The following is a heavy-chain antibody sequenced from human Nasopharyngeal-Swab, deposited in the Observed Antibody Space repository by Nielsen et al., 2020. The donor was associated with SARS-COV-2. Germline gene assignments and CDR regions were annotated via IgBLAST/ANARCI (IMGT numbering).Heavy chain of an antibody. Sequence: GGSLRLSCAASGFTFSRFWMTWVRQAPGKGLEWVAYLKQDGSEEYYVDSVKGRFTISRDNSKNTLYLQMNSLRAEDTAVYYCAKGGYDSSGYPYYYYMDVWGKGTTVTVSS. CDR2: LKQDGSEE. CDR3: AKGGYDSSGYPYYYYMDV. J-gene: IGHJ6*03. D-gene: IGHD3-22*01. CDR1: GFTFSRFW. V-gene: IGHV3-7*01.